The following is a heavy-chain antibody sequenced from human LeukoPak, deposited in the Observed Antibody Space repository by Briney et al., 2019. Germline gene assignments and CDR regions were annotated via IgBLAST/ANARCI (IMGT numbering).Heavy chain of an antibody. CDR1: GFTFSSYA. V-gene: IGHV3-30-3*01. CDR3: AGKLPGY. CDR2: ISYDGSNK. Sequence: PGGSLRLSCAASGFTFSSYAMHWVRQAPGKGLEWVAVISYDGSNKYYADSVKGRFTISRDNSKNTLYLQMNSLRAEDTAVYYCAGKLPGYWGQGTLVTVSS. J-gene: IGHJ4*02. D-gene: IGHD1-7*01.